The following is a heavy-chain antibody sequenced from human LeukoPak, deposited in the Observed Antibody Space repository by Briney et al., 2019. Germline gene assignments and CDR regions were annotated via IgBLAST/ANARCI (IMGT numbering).Heavy chain of an antibody. CDR3: ARDGPSIAADFDC. Sequence: GGSLRLSCAASGFTFSSYAMNWIRQAPGKALEWVSSISSTGTYIYYADLVEGRFTISRDNAKNSLYLQMNSLRAEDSAVYYCARDGPSIAADFDCWGQGTLVTVSS. V-gene: IGHV3-21*01. D-gene: IGHD6-6*01. J-gene: IGHJ4*02. CDR2: ISSTGTYI. CDR1: GFTFSSYA.